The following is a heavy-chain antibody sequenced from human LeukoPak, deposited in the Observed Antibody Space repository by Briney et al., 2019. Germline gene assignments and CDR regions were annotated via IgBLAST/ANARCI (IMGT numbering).Heavy chain of an antibody. V-gene: IGHV4-34*01. CDR3: ARVLYGDYDILTGYYNFDY. Sequence: PSETLSLTCAVYGGSFSGYYWSWIRQPPGKGLEWIGEINHSGSTNYNPSLKSRVTISVDTSKNQFSLKLSSVTAADTAVYYCARVLYGDYDILTGYYNFDYWGQGTLVTVSS. CDR1: GGSFSGYY. CDR2: INHSGST. D-gene: IGHD3-9*01. J-gene: IGHJ4*02.